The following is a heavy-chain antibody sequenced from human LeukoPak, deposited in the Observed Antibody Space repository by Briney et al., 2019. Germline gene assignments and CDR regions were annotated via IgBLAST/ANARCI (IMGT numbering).Heavy chain of an antibody. CDR1: GGSFSGYY. J-gene: IGHJ4*02. D-gene: IGHD3-22*01. CDR2: INHSGST. CDR3: ARGMTYYYDSYDY. V-gene: IGHV4-34*01. Sequence: SETLSLTCAVYGGSFSGYYWSWIRRPPGKGLEWIGEINHSGSTNYNPSLKSRVTISVDTSKNQFSLKLSSVTAADTAVYYCARGMTYYYDSYDYWGQGTLVTVSS.